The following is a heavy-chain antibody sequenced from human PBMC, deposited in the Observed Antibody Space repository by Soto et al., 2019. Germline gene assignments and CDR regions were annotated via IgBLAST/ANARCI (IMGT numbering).Heavy chain of an antibody. V-gene: IGHV4-38-2*01. CDR1: GYSISSGYY. J-gene: IGHJ6*02. CDR3: ARSTLEKNYYYYGMDV. Sequence: KPSETLSLTCAVSGYSISSGYYWGWSRQPPGKGIEYIGSTYHTRSPYYEPSLKTQVTISVDTSKHQFSLKLSSVTADDTAVYYCARSTLEKNYYYYGMDVWGQGTTVTVSS. CDR2: TYHTRSP.